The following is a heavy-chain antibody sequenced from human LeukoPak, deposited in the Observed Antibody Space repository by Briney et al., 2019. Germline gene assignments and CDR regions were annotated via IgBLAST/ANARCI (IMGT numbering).Heavy chain of an antibody. Sequence: ASVKVSCKASGYTFTDYGISWVRQAPGQGLEWMGWISAYNGHTKYAQKFQGGVTMTTDTSTSTAYMELRSLRSDDTAVYYCARDLTHRRNYDNSGYQIVPAFWGQGTLVTVSS. CDR1: GYTFTDYG. CDR3: ARDLTHRRNYDNSGYQIVPAF. V-gene: IGHV1-18*01. CDR2: ISAYNGHT. D-gene: IGHD3-22*01. J-gene: IGHJ4*02.